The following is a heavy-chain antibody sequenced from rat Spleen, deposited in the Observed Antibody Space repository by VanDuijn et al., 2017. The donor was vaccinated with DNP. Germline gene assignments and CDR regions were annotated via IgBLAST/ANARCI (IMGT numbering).Heavy chain of an antibody. CDR1: GFNFNDYW. D-gene: IGHD1-12*03. J-gene: IGHJ2*01. CDR2: INEDSSTI. CDR3: AREDRMMVVGFLDY. Sequence: EVQLVESGGGLVQPGRSLKLSCAASGFNFNDYWMGWVRQAPGKGLEWIGEINEDSSTINYAPSLKDKFTISRDTAQNTLYLQMNSPETEDSAIYFCAREDRMMVVGFLDYWGRGVMVTVSS. V-gene: IGHV4-2*01.